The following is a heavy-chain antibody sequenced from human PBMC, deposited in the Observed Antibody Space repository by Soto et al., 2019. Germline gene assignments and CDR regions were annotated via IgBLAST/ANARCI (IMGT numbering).Heavy chain of an antibody. CDR1: GFTFSSYV. V-gene: IGHV3-23*01. D-gene: IGHD6-6*01. CDR2: ISGSGGST. J-gene: IGHJ3*02. CDR3: ARSSSSPGDAFDI. Sequence: EVQLLESGGGLVQPGGSLRLSCAASGFTFSSYVMSWVRQAPGKGLEWVSAISGSGGSTYYADSVKGRFTISRDNSKNTLYLQMNSLRAEDTAVYYCARSSSSPGDAFDIWGQGTMVTVSS.